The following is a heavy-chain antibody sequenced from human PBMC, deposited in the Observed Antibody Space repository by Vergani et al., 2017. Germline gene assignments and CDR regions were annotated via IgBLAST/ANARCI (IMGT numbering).Heavy chain of an antibody. CDR3: ARGDLGDYAPGYYYYYGMDV. V-gene: IGHV4-59*01. CDR2: IYYSGST. D-gene: IGHD4-17*01. Sequence: QVQLQESGPGLVKPSETLSLTCTVSGGSISSYYWSWIRQPPGKGLEWIGYIYYSGSTNYNPSLKSRVTISVDTSKNLFSLKLSSVTAADTAVYYCARGDLGDYAPGYYYYYGMDVWGQGTTVTVSS. J-gene: IGHJ6*02. CDR1: GGSISSYY.